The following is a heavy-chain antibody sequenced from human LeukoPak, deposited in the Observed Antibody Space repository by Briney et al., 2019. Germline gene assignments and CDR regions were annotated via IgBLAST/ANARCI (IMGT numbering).Heavy chain of an antibody. D-gene: IGHD4-17*01. CDR3: ARDLQFEADYGDYGAFDI. CDR1: GFTFSSYS. Sequence: GGSLRVSCAASGFTFSSYSMNWVRQAPGKGLEWVSYISSSSSTIYYADSVKGRFTISRDNAKNSLYLQMNSLRDEDTAVYYCARDLQFEADYGDYGAFDIWGQGTMVTVSS. V-gene: IGHV3-48*02. J-gene: IGHJ3*02. CDR2: ISSSSSTI.